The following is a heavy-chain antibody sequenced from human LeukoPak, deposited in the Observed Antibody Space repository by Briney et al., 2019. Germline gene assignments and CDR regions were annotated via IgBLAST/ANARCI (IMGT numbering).Heavy chain of an antibody. CDR3: ARGGLSDYYDSSGYYFRFDY. D-gene: IGHD3-22*01. CDR1: GGTFISYA. Sequence: SVTVSFKASGGTFISYAISWVRQAPGQGLEWMGGIIPIFGTANYAQKFQGRVTITADESTSTDYMELSSLRSEDTAVYYCARGGLSDYYDSSGYYFRFDYWGQGTLVTVSS. CDR2: IIPIFGTA. V-gene: IGHV1-69*13. J-gene: IGHJ4*02.